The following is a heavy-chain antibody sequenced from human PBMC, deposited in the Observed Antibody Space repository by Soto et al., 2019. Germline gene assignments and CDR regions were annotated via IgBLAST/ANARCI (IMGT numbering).Heavy chain of an antibody. J-gene: IGHJ4*02. D-gene: IGHD2-15*01. Sequence: ASVKVSCKASGYTFTSYGISWVRQAPGQGLEWMGWISAYNGNTNYAQKLQGRVTMTTDTSTSTAYMELRSLRSDDTAVYSCAARFCRPGNCYSSQWGQGTLATVSS. CDR3: AARFCRPGNCYSSQ. CDR1: GYTFTSYG. V-gene: IGHV1-18*01. CDR2: ISAYNGNT.